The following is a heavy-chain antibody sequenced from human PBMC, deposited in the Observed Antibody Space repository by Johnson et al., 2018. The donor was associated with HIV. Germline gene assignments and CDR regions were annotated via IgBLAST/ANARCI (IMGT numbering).Heavy chain of an antibody. J-gene: IGHJ3*02. D-gene: IGHD1-26*01. Sequence: VQLVESGGGVVQPGRSLRLSCAASGFTFSSYAMHWVRQAPGQGLEWVAVISYDGSNKYYADSVKGRFTISRDNSKNTLYLQMNSLRAEDTAVYYCAREGRLGSYLGGVAFDIWGQGTMVTVSS. CDR3: AREGRLGSYLGGVAFDI. V-gene: IGHV3-30*04. CDR2: ISYDGSNK. CDR1: GFTFSSYA.